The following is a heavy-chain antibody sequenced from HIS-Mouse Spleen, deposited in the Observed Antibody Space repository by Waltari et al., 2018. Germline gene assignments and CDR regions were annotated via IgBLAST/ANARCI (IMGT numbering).Heavy chain of an antibody. V-gene: IGHV4-34*01. CDR1: GGSFSGYY. CDR3: ARRGGWYFDY. CDR2: INHSGST. Sequence: QVQLQQWGAGLLKPSETLSLTCAVYGGSFSGYYWGWIRQPPGKGREWIGEINHSGSTNYSPALKSRVTISVDTSKNQFSLKLSSVTAADTAVYYCARRGGWYFDYWGQGTLVTVSS. D-gene: IGHD3-10*01. J-gene: IGHJ4*02.